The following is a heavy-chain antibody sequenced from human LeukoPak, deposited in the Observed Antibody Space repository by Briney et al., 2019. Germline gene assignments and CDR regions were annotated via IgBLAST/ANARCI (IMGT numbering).Heavy chain of an antibody. Sequence: SQTLSLTCTVSGGFISSGSYYWSWIRQPAGKGLEWIGRIYTSGSTNYNPSLKSRVTMSVDTSKNQFSLKLSSVTAADTAVYYCARDQVVVPAAIGAFDIWGQGTMVTVSS. CDR3: ARDQVVVPAAIGAFDI. D-gene: IGHD2-2*01. J-gene: IGHJ3*02. V-gene: IGHV4-61*02. CDR1: GGFISSGSYY. CDR2: IYTSGST.